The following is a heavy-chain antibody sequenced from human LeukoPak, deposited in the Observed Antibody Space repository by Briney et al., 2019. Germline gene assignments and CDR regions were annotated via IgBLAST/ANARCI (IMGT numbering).Heavy chain of an antibody. Sequence: PSETLSLTCTVSGDSISNYYWSWIRQPAGKGLEWIGRIYGSGSTDYNPSLKSRVTMSVDTSKNQFSLKLSSVTAADTAVYYCARDGYYYGSGSLRMDVWGKGTTVTISS. CDR3: ARDGYYYGSGSLRMDV. CDR1: GDSISNYY. CDR2: IYGSGST. D-gene: IGHD3-10*01. J-gene: IGHJ6*03. V-gene: IGHV4-4*07.